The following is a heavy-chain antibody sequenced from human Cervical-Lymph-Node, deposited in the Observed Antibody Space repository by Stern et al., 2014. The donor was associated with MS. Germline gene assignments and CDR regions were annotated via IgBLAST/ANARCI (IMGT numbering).Heavy chain of an antibody. D-gene: IGHD3-3*01. J-gene: IGHJ6*02. CDR1: GYIFTGYY. Sequence: QLVQSGAEVKKPGASVKVSCKTSGYIFTGYYIHWGRQAPGQGLEWMAWINPTTGGKKYAQKFQGRVTMSRDTSISTAYVELSSLTSDDTAVYYCARDQRGITIFGVVTDYYYLGMDVWGQGTTVTVSS. V-gene: IGHV1-2*02. CDR3: ARDQRGITIFGVVTDYYYLGMDV. CDR2: INPTTGGK.